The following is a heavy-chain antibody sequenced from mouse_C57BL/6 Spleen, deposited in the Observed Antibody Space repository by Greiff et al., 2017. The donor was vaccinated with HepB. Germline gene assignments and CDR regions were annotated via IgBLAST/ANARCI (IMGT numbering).Heavy chain of an antibody. J-gene: IGHJ4*01. CDR2: IDPNSGGT. D-gene: IGHD1-1*01. V-gene: IGHV1-72*01. CDR3: ASERVLLRYYAMDY. Sequence: QVQLQQPGAELVKPGASVKLSCKASGYTFTSYWMHWVKQRPGRGLEWIGRIDPNSGGTKYNEKFKSKATLTVDKPSSTAYMQLSSLTSEDSAVYYGASERVLLRYYAMDYWGQGTSVTVSS. CDR1: GYTFTSYW.